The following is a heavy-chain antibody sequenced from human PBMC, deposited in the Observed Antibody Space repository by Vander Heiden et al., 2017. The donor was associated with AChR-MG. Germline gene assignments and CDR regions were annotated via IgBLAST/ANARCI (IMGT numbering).Heavy chain of an antibody. CDR3: ARLVVADFDY. CDR2: IYYGVST. J-gene: IGHJ4*02. Sequence: QPQLQESGPGLVKPSEALSLTCPVSGGSISSSSYYWGWNRQPPGKGLEWIGSIYYGVSTYYHPSLQSRVTISVDTSKNQFSLKLRPVAAADTGGYYCARLVVADFDYWGQGTLVTVAS. CDR1: GGSISSSSYY. V-gene: IGHV4-39*01. D-gene: IGHD6-19*01.